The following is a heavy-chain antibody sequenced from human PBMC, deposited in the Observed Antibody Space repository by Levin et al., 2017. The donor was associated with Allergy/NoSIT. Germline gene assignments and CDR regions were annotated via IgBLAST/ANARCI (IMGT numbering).Heavy chain of an antibody. J-gene: IGHJ6*02. CDR3: ATGGDIVVVVAGIEVGYGMDV. V-gene: IGHV1-69*06. CDR1: GGTFSSYA. CDR2: IIPIFGTA. D-gene: IGHD2-15*01. Sequence: KISCKASGGTFSSYAISWVRQAPGQGLEWMGGIIPIFGTANYAQKFQGRVTITADKSTRTAYMELSSLRSEDTAVYYCATGGDIVVVVAGIEVGYGMDVWGQGTTVTVSS.